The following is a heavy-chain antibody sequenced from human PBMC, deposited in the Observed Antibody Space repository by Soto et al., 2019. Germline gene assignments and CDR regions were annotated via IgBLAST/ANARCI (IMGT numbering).Heavy chain of an antibody. CDR3: ASVPPDSGGLDY. D-gene: IGHD3-10*01. J-gene: IGHJ4*02. CDR2: ISSSSSTI. CDR1: GFTFSSYS. V-gene: IGHV3-48*01. Sequence: EVQLVESGGGLVQPGGSLRLSCAASGFTFSSYSMNWVRQAPGKGLEWVSYISSSSSTIYYADSVKCRFTISRDNAKNSLYLQRISLRAEDTAVYYCASVPPDSGGLDYWRQGTLVTVSS.